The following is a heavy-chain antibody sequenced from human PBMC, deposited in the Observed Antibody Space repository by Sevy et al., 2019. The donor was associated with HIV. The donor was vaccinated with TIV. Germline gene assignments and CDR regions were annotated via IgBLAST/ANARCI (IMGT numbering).Heavy chain of an antibody. D-gene: IGHD3-10*01. Sequence: ASVKVSCKASGYTSTGYYMHWVRQAPGQGLEWMGRINPNSGGTNYAQKFQGRVTMTRDTSISTAYMELSRLRSDDTAVYYCARVSVTMVRGVIISGSSDAFDIWGQGTMVTVSS. CDR2: INPNSGGT. V-gene: IGHV1-2*06. J-gene: IGHJ3*02. CDR3: ARVSVTMVRGVIISGSSDAFDI. CDR1: GYTSTGYY.